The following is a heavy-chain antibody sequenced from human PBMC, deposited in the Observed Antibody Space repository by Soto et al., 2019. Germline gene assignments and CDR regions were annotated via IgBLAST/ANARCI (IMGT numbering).Heavy chain of an antibody. CDR3: ARDPLRYSYGFNWFDP. Sequence: GGSLRLSCAASGFTFSSYWMHWVRQAPGKGLVWVSRINSDGSSTSYADSVKGRFTISRDNAKNTLYLQMSSLRAEDTAVYYCARDPLRYSYGFNWFDPWGQGTLVTVSS. CDR1: GFTFSSYW. J-gene: IGHJ5*02. CDR2: INSDGSST. V-gene: IGHV3-74*01. D-gene: IGHD5-18*01.